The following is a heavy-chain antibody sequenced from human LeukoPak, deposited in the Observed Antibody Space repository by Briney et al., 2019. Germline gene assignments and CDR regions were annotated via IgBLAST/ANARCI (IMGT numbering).Heavy chain of an antibody. Sequence: PSETLSLTCAVYGGSFSGYYWSWIRQPPGKGLEWIGEINHSGSTNYNPSLKSRVTISVDTSKNQFSQKLSSVTAADTAVYYCARGPDDYYDSSGPTRTNFDYWGQGTLVTVSS. V-gene: IGHV4-34*01. CDR3: ARGPDDYYDSSGPTRTNFDY. J-gene: IGHJ4*02. CDR1: GGSFSGYY. D-gene: IGHD3-22*01. CDR2: INHSGST.